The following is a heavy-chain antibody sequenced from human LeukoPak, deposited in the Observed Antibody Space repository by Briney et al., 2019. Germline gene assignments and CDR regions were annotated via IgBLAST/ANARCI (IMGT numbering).Heavy chain of an antibody. J-gene: IGHJ5*02. CDR1: GYTSTSYD. CDR3: ARASGEWLVRIWVNWFDP. Sequence: ASVKVSCKASGYTSTSYDINWVRQATGQGLEWMGWMNPNSGNTGYAQKFQGRVTMTRNTSISTAYMELSSLRSEDTAVYYCARASGEWLVRIWVNWFDPWGQGTLVTVSS. CDR2: MNPNSGNT. D-gene: IGHD6-19*01. V-gene: IGHV1-8*01.